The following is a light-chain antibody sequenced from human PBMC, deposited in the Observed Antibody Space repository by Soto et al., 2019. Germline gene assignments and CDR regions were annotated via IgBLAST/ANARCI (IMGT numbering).Light chain of an antibody. V-gene: IGKV3-11*01. CDR3: HQDGSSTQT. Sequence: PGERAAASCKASQSVSSYLSWYQHKPGQAPRLLISEASNRATGTPPRFTGSGSGTDFTLTISSLEPEDSAVFYCHQDGSSTQTFGQGTKVDIK. J-gene: IGKJ1*01. CDR1: QSVSSY. CDR2: EAS.